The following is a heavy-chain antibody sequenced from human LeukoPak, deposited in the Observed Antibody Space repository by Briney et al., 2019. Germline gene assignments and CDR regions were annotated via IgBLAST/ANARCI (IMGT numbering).Heavy chain of an antibody. CDR2: IYYSGST. Sequence: SQTLSLTCTVSGGSISSGGYYWSWIRQHPGKGLEWIGYIYYSGSTYYNPSPKSRVTISVDTSKNQFSLKLSSVTAADTAVYYCARAPPRYYDFWGRKGYFDYWGQGTLVTVSS. J-gene: IGHJ4*02. D-gene: IGHD3-3*01. CDR1: GGSISSGGYY. CDR3: ARAPPRYYDFWGRKGYFDY. V-gene: IGHV4-31*03.